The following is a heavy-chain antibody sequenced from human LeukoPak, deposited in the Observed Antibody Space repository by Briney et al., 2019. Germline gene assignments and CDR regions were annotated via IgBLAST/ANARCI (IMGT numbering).Heavy chain of an antibody. CDR2: IYYSGTT. CDR1: GGSISGYY. CDR3: ARGVVLTGYPLDF. Sequence: SETLSLTRTVSGGSISGYYWSWIRQPPGKGLEWIGFIYYSGTTDYNPSLRSRVTISVDTSKKQFSLKLSSVTAADTAVYYCARGVVLTGYPLDFWGRGTLVTVSS. V-gene: IGHV4-59*01. J-gene: IGHJ4*02. D-gene: IGHD3-9*01.